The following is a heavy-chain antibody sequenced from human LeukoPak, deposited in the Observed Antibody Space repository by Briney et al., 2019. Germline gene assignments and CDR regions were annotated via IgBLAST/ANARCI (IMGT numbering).Heavy chain of an antibody. CDR3: ARGDSLDY. CDR2: INHSGST. CDR1: GGSISSSSYY. Sequence: SETLSLTCTVSGGSISSSSYYWGWIRQPPGKGLEWIGGINHSGSTNYNPSLKSRVTISVDTSKNQFSLKLSSVTAADTAVYYCARGDSLDYWGQGTLVTVSS. J-gene: IGHJ4*02. V-gene: IGHV4-39*07.